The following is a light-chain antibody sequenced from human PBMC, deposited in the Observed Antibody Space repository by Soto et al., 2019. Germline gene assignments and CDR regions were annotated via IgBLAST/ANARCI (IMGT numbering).Light chain of an antibody. V-gene: IGKV3-15*01. CDR2: AAS. J-gene: IGKJ1*01. CDR3: QQYNNRPPWT. CDR1: QSVSSY. Sequence: EIVLTQSPATLSLSPGERATLSCRASQSVSSYLAWYQQKPGQAPRLLIFAASTRATGIPARFSGSGSGTEFSLTITSLQSEDVALYYCQQYNNRPPWTFGQGTKVDIK.